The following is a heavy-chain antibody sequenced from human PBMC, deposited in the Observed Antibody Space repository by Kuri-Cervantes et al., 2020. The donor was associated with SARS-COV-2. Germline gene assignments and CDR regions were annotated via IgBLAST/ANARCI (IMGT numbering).Heavy chain of an antibody. CDR1: GGSTSSYF. CDR2: IYYSGST. D-gene: IGHD2-8*01. Sequence: SGTLSLTFTVPGGSTSSYFWSWSRQPPGKGLEWIEYIYYSGSTNYNPSLKSRVTISVDTSKNQFSLKLSSVTAANTAVYYCARDIGMVYAIGNWFDSWGQGTLVTVSS. CDR3: ARDIGMVYAIGNWFDS. J-gene: IGHJ5*01. V-gene: IGHV4-59*01.